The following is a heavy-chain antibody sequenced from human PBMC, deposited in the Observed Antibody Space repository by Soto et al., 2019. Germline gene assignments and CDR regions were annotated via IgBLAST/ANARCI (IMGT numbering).Heavy chain of an antibody. D-gene: IGHD6-19*01. CDR2: IYSGGST. CDR1: GFTVSSNY. J-gene: IGHJ4*02. CDR3: AGQWLATNFDY. V-gene: IGHV3-66*04. Sequence: EVQLVESGGGLVQPGGSLRLSCAASGFTVSSNYMSWVRQAPGKGLEWVSVIYSGGSTYYADSVKGRFTISRDNSKNTLYLQMNSLRAEDTDVYYCAGQWLATNFDYWGQGTLVTVSS.